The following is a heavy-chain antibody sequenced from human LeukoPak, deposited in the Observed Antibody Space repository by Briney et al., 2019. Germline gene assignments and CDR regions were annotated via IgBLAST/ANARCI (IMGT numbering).Heavy chain of an antibody. CDR1: GFTVSSNY. V-gene: IGHV3-53*01. CDR3: ARVGSGSYPDY. Sequence: GGSLRLSCAASGFTVSSNYMSWVRQAPGKGLEWVSVIYSGGSTYYADSVKGRFTISRGNSKNTLYLQMNSLRAEDTAVYYCARVGSGSYPDYWGQGTLVTVSS. CDR2: IYSGGST. D-gene: IGHD3-10*01. J-gene: IGHJ4*02.